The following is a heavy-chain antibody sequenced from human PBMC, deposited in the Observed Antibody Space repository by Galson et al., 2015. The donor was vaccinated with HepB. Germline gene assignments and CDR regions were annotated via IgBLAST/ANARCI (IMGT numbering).Heavy chain of an antibody. CDR3: ARGSTYYYDSSGYFSGDQAFDI. D-gene: IGHD3-22*01. CDR2: IIPIFGTA. Sequence: SVKVSCKASGGTFSSYAISWVRQAPGQGLEWMGGIIPIFGTANYAQKFQGRVTITADESTSTAYMELSSLRSEDTAVYYCARGSTYYYDSSGYFSGDQAFDIWGQGTMVTVSS. V-gene: IGHV1-69*13. CDR1: GGTFSSYA. J-gene: IGHJ3*02.